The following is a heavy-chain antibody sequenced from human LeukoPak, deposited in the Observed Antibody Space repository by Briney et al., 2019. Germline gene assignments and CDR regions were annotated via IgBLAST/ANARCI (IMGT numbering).Heavy chain of an antibody. J-gene: IGHJ4*02. D-gene: IGHD3-10*01. V-gene: IGHV3-48*01. Sequence: GGSLRLSCAASGFTFSSYWMHWVRQAPGKGLEWVSYISSSSSTIYYADSVKGRFTISRDNAKNTLYLQMNSLRAEDTAVYYCARDPDYYGSGSYYNHFDYWGQGTLVTVSS. CDR2: ISSSSSTI. CDR3: ARDPDYYGSGSYYNHFDY. CDR1: GFTFSSYW.